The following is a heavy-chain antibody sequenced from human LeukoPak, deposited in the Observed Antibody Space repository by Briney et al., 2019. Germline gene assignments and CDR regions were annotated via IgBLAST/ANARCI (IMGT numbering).Heavy chain of an antibody. V-gene: IGHV3-48*04. CDR2: ISSSGSTI. CDR1: GFTFSSYS. D-gene: IGHD3-10*02. J-gene: IGHJ6*04. CDR3: AELGVTMIGGV. Sequence: GGSLRLSCAASGFTFSSYSMNWVRQAPGKGLEWVSYISSSGSTIYYADSVKGRFTISRDNAKNSLYLQMNSLRAEDTAVYYCAELGVTMIGGVWGKGTTVTISS.